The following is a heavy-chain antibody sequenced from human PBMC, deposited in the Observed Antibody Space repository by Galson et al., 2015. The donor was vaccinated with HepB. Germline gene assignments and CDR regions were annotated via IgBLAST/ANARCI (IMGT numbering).Heavy chain of an antibody. V-gene: IGHV1-69*13. D-gene: IGHD6-13*01. Sequence: SVKVSCKASGGTFSSYAISWVRQAPGQGLEWMGGIIPIFGTANYAQKFQGRVTITADESTSTAYMELSSLRSEDTAVYYCASFLLAAAGSHIPAYGMDVWGQGTTVTVSS. CDR3: ASFLLAAAGSHIPAYGMDV. CDR2: IIPIFGTA. J-gene: IGHJ6*02. CDR1: GGTFSSYA.